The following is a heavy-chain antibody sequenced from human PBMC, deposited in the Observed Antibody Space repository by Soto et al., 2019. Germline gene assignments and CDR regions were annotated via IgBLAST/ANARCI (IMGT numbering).Heavy chain of an antibody. CDR2: IYYSGST. V-gene: IGHV4-31*03. CDR3: ASVLWFGELSPTLDV. J-gene: IGHJ6*02. D-gene: IGHD3-10*01. Sequence: QVQLQESGPGLVKPSQTLSLTCTVSGGSISSGGYYWSWIRQHPGKGLEWIGYIYYSGSTYYHPSRKSGLTISVDTSKNQFSLKLSAVTAADTAVYYCASVLWFGELSPTLDVWGQGTTVTVSS. CDR1: GGSISSGGYY.